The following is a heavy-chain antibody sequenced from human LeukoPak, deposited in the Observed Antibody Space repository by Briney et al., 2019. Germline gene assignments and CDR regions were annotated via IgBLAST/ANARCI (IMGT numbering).Heavy chain of an antibody. Sequence: GRSLRLSCAASGFTFSDYGMHWVRQAPGKGLEWVALISYDGGNKFYADSVRDRFTISRDNSKNTLFLQMSSLRIEDTAVYYCAKVFEVRGARRPKDYWGQGTLVIVSS. J-gene: IGHJ4*02. CDR3: AKVFEVRGARRPKDY. D-gene: IGHD3-10*01. CDR2: ISYDGGNK. V-gene: IGHV3-30*18. CDR1: GFTFSDYG.